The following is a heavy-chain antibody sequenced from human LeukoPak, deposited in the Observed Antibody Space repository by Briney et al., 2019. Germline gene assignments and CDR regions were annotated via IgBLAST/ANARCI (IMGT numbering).Heavy chain of an antibody. CDR1: GFSVTSNY. Sequence: GSLRLSCAASGFSVTSNYMNWVRQAPGKGLEWVSVIYGGDTTWYADSVKGRFAISRDNFKNTLYLEMNSLRAEDTAVYYCARDIAVAPTPGYWGQGTLVTVSS. CDR3: ARDIAVAPTPGY. CDR2: IYGGDTT. V-gene: IGHV3-66*01. D-gene: IGHD6-19*01. J-gene: IGHJ4*02.